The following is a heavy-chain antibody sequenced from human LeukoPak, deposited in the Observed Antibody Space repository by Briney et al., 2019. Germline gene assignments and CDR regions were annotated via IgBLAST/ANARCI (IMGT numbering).Heavy chain of an antibody. Sequence: SVKVSCKASGGTFSSYAISWVRQAPGQGLEWMGGIIPIFGTANYAQKFQGRVTITADESTSTAYMELSSLRSEDTAVYYCASGYCSSTSCYKAKGILDYWGQGTLVTVSS. CDR1: GGTFSSYA. J-gene: IGHJ4*02. D-gene: IGHD2-2*02. CDR2: IIPIFGTA. CDR3: ASGYCSSTSCYKAKGILDY. V-gene: IGHV1-69*01.